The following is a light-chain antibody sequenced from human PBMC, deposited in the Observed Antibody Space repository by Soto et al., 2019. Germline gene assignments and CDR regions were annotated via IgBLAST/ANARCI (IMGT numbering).Light chain of an antibody. V-gene: IGKV1-5*01. CDR1: QSIGDS. J-gene: IGKJ1*01. CDR3: QQYNGYSRT. CDR2: DVS. Sequence: DIHMSHSPATLSASVGDRVTITCRASQSIGDSLAWYQQKPGKAPYLLISDVSSLERGVPSRFSGSGSGTEFTLTISSMQPDDFATFYCQQYNGYSRTFGQGTKVDIK.